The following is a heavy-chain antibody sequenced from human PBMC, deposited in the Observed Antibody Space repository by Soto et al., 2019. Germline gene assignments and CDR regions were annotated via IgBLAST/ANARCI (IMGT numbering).Heavy chain of an antibody. D-gene: IGHD3-22*01. CDR3: ARLPGAFYYDNSDYDFHDY. J-gene: IGHJ4*02. Sequence: GGSLRLSCAASGFTFSDYGMHWVRQAPGKGLEWVAVIWNDGSNKYYADSVKGRFTLSKDSSRNTVSLQMNSLRAEDTAVYYCARLPGAFYYDNSDYDFHDYWGQGTMVTVSS. CDR1: GFTFSDYG. CDR2: IWNDGSNK. V-gene: IGHV3-33*01.